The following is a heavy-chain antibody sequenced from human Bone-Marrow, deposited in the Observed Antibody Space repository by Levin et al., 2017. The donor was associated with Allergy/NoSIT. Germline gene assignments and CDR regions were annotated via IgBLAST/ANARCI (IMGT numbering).Heavy chain of an antibody. Sequence: GESLKISCAASGFSFNTYSMNWVRQAPGKGLEWISYISSGSKTIYADSVKGRFTISRDNVKNSLYLHMDSPRAEDTAVYFCTRSQRLVPYFDSWGQGTLVTVSS. CDR3: TRSQRLVPYFDS. D-gene: IGHD6-19*01. J-gene: IGHJ4*02. CDR2: ISSGSKTI. V-gene: IGHV3-48*01. CDR1: GFSFNTYS.